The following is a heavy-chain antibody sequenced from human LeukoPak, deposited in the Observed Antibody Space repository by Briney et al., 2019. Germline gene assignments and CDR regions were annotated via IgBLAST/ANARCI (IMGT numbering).Heavy chain of an antibody. CDR1: GGSIASYA. J-gene: IGHJ4*02. V-gene: IGHV4-59*08. CDR3: ARMGRRGSGYAYFDY. D-gene: IGHD5-12*01. CDR2: IYHSGST. Sequence: SETLSLTWTVSGGSIASYAWSWIRKFPGKGLEWIGSIYHSGSTYYNPFLKSRVTISVDTSKHQFSLKLSSVTAADTAVYYCARMGRRGSGYAYFDYWGQGTLVTVSS.